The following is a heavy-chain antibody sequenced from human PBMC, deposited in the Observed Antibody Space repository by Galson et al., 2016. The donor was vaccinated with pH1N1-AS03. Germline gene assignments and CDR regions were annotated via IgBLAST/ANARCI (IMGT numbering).Heavy chain of an antibody. CDR3: ARVPRLWSGFDS. Sequence: PALVKPTQTLTLTCTFSGFSPTTRGVGVGWIRQPPGKALEWLALIYWTEGKHYSPSLQSRLAITMDTSKNHVLLTMTNMDPVDTGTYYCARVPRLWSGFDSWGQGTLVTVSS. CDR2: IYWTEGK. CDR1: GFSPTTRGVG. D-gene: IGHD3-3*01. V-gene: IGHV2-5*01. J-gene: IGHJ4*02.